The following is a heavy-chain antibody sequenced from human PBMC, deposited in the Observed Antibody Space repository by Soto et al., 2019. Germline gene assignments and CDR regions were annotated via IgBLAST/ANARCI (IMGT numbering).Heavy chain of an antibody. V-gene: IGHV2-26*01. CDR2: IDSSAEK. J-gene: IGHJ5*02. Sequence: QVTLKASGPVLVKPTATLTLRCTVSGLSITDSEMGVSWIRQPPGQPLEWLAHIDSSAEKSYRTFLKSRLAISKDTSNSQIVLTMTNMDPADTATYYCARRHLAVAVSPWFDPCGQGIPVTVSS. CDR3: ARRHLAVAVSPWFDP. CDR1: GLSITDSEMG. D-gene: IGHD6-19*01.